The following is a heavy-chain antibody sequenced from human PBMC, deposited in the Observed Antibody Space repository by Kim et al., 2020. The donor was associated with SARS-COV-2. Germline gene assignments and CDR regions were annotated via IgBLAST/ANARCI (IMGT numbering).Heavy chain of an antibody. V-gene: IGHV3-7*03. CDR2: INQGGGLK. CDR3: GRGHYGLDV. Sequence: GGSLRLSCTGVGFTFSEHWVTWVRQAAGKGLEWVAHINQGGGLKDYVDSVKGRFTISRDNAKNSVYLQMNSLRAEDTAVYYCGRGHYGLDVWGQGTTVTVSS. CDR1: GFTFSEHW. J-gene: IGHJ6*02.